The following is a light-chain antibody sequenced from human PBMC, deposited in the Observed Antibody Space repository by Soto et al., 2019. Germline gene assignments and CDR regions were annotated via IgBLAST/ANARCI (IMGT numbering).Light chain of an antibody. CDR2: GAS. Sequence: EIVLTQSPGTLSLSPGERATLSCRASQSVSSSYLAWYQQKPGQAPRLLIYGASNRATGIPERFSGSGSGTDFTLTISRLEPEDFAVYYGQQYGSSLFTFGGGTKVEIK. J-gene: IGKJ4*01. V-gene: IGKV3-20*01. CDR3: QQYGSSLFT. CDR1: QSVSSSY.